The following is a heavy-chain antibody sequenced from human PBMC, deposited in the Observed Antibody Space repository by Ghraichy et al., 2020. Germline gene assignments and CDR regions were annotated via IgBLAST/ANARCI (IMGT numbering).Heavy chain of an antibody. D-gene: IGHD5-18*01. CDR1: GGSIRTYY. V-gene: IGHV4-59*08. CDR3: ARRGRGYSLYFYGLDI. Sequence: SETLSLICTVSGGSIRTYYWSWIRHPPGKGLEWIGYVYYNGNTAFSPSLKSRATISLDTSKNQFSLRLASVTAADTAVYYCARRGRGYSLYFYGLDIGGQGTTVTVSS. CDR2: VYYNGNT. J-gene: IGHJ6*02.